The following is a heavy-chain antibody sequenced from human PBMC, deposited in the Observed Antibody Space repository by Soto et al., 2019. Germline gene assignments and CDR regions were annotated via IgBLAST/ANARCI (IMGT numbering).Heavy chain of an antibody. V-gene: IGHV4-39*01. D-gene: IGHD4-4*01. CDR2: IYYRGVT. J-gene: IGHJ4*02. Sequence: QLQLQESGPGLVKPSETLSLTCTVSGGSITSSSYYWGWIRQAPGKGLAWIGTIYYRGVTYYNPSLTRRVTTAADTSKIHFPPTLRAVTAADTAIYFCSSPAGADYTSDYWGQGTLGTVSS. CDR3: SSPAGADYTSDY. CDR1: GGSITSSSYY.